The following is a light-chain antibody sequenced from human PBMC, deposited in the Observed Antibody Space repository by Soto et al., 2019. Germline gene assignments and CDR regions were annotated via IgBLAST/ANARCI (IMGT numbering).Light chain of an antibody. J-gene: IGLJ1*01. V-gene: IGLV2-14*01. CDR2: EVS. CDR3: SSYTSSSTLSV. Sequence: QSVLTQPASVSGSPGQSITISCTGTSRDVGGYNYVSWYQQHPGKAPKLMIYEVSNRPSGVSNRFSGSKSGNTASLTISGLQAEDEADYYCSSYTSSSTLSVFGTGTKVTVL. CDR1: SRDVGGYNY.